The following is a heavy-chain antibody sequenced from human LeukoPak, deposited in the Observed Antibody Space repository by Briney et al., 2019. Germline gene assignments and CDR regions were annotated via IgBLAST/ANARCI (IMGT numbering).Heavy chain of an antibody. CDR2: IYTSGST. CDR3: ARDGRYNWPAFDY. Sequence: KPSQTLSLTCTVSGGSISSGSYYWSWIRQPAGKGLEWIGRIYTSGSTNYNPSLKSRVTISVDTSKNQFSLKLSSVTAADTAVYYCARDGRYNWPAFDYWGQGTLVTVSS. D-gene: IGHD1-20*01. V-gene: IGHV4-61*02. CDR1: GGSISSGSYY. J-gene: IGHJ4*02.